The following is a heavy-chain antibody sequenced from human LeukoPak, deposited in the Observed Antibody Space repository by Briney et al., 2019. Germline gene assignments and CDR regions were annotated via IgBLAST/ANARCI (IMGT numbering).Heavy chain of an antibody. CDR1: GFTFSIYA. CDR2: ISGSGGST. Sequence: GGSLRLSCAASGFTFSIYAMSWVRQAPGKGLEWVSAISGSGGSTYYADSVKGRFTISRDNSKNTLYLQMNSLRAEDTAVYYCASSFRRGFWSGPDYWGQGTLVTVSS. D-gene: IGHD3-3*01. V-gene: IGHV3-23*01. J-gene: IGHJ4*02. CDR3: ASSFRRGFWSGPDY.